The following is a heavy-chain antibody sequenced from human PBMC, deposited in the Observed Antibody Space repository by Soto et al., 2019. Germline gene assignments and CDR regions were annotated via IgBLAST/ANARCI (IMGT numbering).Heavy chain of an antibody. D-gene: IGHD3-10*01. J-gene: IGHJ3*02. CDR1: GGSISSSSYY. CDR2: IYYSGST. CDR3: ARHGGRGREDAFDI. V-gene: IGHV4-39*01. Sequence: SETLSLTCTVSGGSISSSSYYWGWIRQPPGKGLEWIGSIYYSGSTYYNPSLKSRVTISVDTPKNQFSLKLSSVTAADTAVYYCARHGGRGREDAFDIWGQGKMVTASS.